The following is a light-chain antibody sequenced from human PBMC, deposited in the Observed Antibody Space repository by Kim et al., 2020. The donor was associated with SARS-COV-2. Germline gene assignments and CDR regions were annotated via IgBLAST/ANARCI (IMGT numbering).Light chain of an antibody. Sequence: SVTNACTGTSSDVGGYDYVSWYQQHPGKAPKRMIYEVNKRPSGVPDRFSGSKSGNTTSLTVSGLQAEDEADYYCSSYAGSNNLVFGGGTKVTVL. J-gene: IGLJ2*01. CDR3: SSYAGSNNLV. CDR2: EVN. CDR1: SSDVGGYDY. V-gene: IGLV2-8*01.